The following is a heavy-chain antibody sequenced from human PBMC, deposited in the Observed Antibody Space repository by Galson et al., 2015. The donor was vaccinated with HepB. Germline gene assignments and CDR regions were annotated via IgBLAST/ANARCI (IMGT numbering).Heavy chain of an antibody. J-gene: IGHJ3*02. V-gene: IGHV5-51*01. Sequence: QSGAEVKKPGESLKISCKGSGYSFTSYWIGWVRQMPGKGLEWMGIIYPGDSDTRYSPSFQGQVTISADKSISTAYLQWSSLKASDTAMYYCARTLGYYDSSGYYYGDAFDIWGQGTMVTVSS. D-gene: IGHD3-22*01. CDR2: IYPGDSDT. CDR1: GYSFTSYW. CDR3: ARTLGYYDSSGYYYGDAFDI.